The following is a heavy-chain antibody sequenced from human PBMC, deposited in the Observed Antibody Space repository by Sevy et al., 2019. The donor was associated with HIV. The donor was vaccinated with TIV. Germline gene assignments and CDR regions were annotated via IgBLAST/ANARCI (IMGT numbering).Heavy chain of an antibody. J-gene: IGHJ3*02. Sequence: GGSLRLSCAASGFTFSSYAMNWVRQAPGKGLEWVSALSGSGGSTNYADSVKGRFTISRDNSKNTLYLQMRSLRAEDTAVYYCAKGRGWGIGDAFDIWGQGTMVTVSS. CDR1: GFTFSSYA. V-gene: IGHV3-23*01. D-gene: IGHD3-10*01. CDR3: AKGRGWGIGDAFDI. CDR2: LSGSGGST.